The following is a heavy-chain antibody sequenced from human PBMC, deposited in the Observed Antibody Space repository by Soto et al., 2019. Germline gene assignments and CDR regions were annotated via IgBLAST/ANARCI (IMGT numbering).Heavy chain of an antibody. D-gene: IGHD3-3*01. CDR3: TTATVVRFLEWLPYFDY. V-gene: IGHV3-15*01. CDR1: VFTFSNAW. Sequence: GSLRLSCAASVFTFSNAWMSWVRQAPGKGLEWVGRIKSKTDGGTTDYAAPVKGRFTTSRDDSKNTLYLQMNSLKTEDTAVYYCTTATVVRFLEWLPYFDYWGQGTLVTVSS. J-gene: IGHJ4*02. CDR2: IKSKTDGGTT.